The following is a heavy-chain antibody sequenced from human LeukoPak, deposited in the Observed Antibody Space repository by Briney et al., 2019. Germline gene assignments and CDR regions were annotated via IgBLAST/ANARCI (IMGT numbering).Heavy chain of an antibody. D-gene: IGHD6-13*01. Sequence: GGSLRLSCAVSGFTFSSYWMNWVRQAPGKGLEWVASIRQDGGEKSYVDSVKGRFTLSRDNNKNSLYLQMSSLRAEDTAVYYCARDGTAAGLYFDLWGQGTLVTVSS. CDR3: ARDGTAAGLYFDL. CDR1: GFTFSSYW. J-gene: IGHJ4*01. V-gene: IGHV3-7*01. CDR2: IRQDGGEK.